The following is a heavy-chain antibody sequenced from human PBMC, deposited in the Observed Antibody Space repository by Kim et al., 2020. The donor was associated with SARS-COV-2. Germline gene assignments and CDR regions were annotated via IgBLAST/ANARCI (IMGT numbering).Heavy chain of an antibody. CDR1: GFTFSRSA. J-gene: IGHJ5*02. Sequence: GGSLRLSCSVSGFTFSRSAMNWIRQAPGKGLEYVSAISGDGGSTNYADSVKGRFTISRDNSKSTLSLQMSSLTPDDTAFYYCVKDRATYYGSGSLFYAWGQGSLWTVSS. CDR2: ISGDGGST. D-gene: IGHD3-10*01. CDR3: VKDRATYYGSGSLFYA. V-gene: IGHV3-64D*08.